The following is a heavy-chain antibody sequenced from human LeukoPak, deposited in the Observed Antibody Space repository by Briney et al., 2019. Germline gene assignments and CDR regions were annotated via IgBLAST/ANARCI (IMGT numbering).Heavy chain of an antibody. CDR1: GFTFSSYW. J-gene: IGHJ4*02. CDR3: ARELGIAAAGTTGFDY. V-gene: IGHV3-7*03. Sequence: GGSLRLSCAASGFTFSSYWMSWVRQAPGKGLEWVANIKQDGSEKYYVDSVKGRFTISRDNAKNPLYLQMNSLRAEDTAVYYCARELGIAAAGTTGFDYWGQGTLVTVSS. CDR2: IKQDGSEK. D-gene: IGHD6-13*01.